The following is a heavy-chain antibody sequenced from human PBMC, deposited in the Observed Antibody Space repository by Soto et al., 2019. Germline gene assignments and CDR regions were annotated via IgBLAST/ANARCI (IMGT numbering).Heavy chain of an antibody. J-gene: IGHJ4*02. CDR2: ISYDGSKK. CDR1: GFSFITYA. V-gene: IGHV3-30-3*01. Sequence: PGGSLRLSCAASGFSFITYAIHWVRQAPGKGLEWVGVISYDGSKKYYADSVKGRFTISRDNAKNSLYLQMNSLRAEDTAVYYCARAPWDYYDSSGYSDYPIGYWGQGTLVTVSS. CDR3: ARAPWDYYDSSGYSDYPIGY. D-gene: IGHD3-22*01.